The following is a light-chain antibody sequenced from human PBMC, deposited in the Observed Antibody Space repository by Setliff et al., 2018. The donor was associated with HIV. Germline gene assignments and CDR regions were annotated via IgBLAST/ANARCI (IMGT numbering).Light chain of an antibody. CDR2: HVS. Sequence: QCALAQPASVSGSPGQSITISCSGTSNDIGSSDYVSWYQQHPGKSPKLILYHVSNRPSGVSHRFSGFKSGHTASLTISGLQADDEADYYCSSSTSDTSDVFGTGTKSPS. CDR1: SNDIGSSDY. CDR3: SSSTSDTSDV. V-gene: IGLV2-14*03. J-gene: IGLJ1*01.